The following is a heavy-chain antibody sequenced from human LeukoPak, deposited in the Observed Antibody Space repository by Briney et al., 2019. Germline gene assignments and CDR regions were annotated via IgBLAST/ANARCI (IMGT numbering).Heavy chain of an antibody. CDR2: LSDDGSHR. V-gene: IGHV3-30*18. CDR3: AKDASTVTLHADY. D-gene: IGHD4-17*01. Sequence: PGGSLRLSCAASGFTFSSFGMHWVRQAPGKGLEWVAVLSDDGSHRYYADSVKGRFTISRDNSKNTLYLQMNSLRAEDTAVYYCAKDASTVTLHADYWGQGTLVTVSS. J-gene: IGHJ4*02. CDR1: GFTFSSFG.